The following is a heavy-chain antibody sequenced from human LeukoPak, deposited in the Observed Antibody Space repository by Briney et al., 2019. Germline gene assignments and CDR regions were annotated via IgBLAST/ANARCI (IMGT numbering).Heavy chain of an antibody. D-gene: IGHD3-9*01. V-gene: IGHV4-39*01. J-gene: IGHJ6*03. Sequence: SETLSLTCTVSGGSISSSSYYWGWIRQPPGKGLEWIGSIYYSGSTYYNPSLKSRVTISVDTSKNQFSLKLSSVTAADTAVYYCARVFTSSLLRYFDWLTRYYYYYYMDVWGKGTTVTVSS. CDR3: ARVFTSSLLRYFDWLTRYYYYYYMDV. CDR1: GGSISSSSYY. CDR2: IYYSGST.